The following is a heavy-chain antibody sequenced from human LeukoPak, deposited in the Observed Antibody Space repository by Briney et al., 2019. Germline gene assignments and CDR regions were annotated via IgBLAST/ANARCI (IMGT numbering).Heavy chain of an antibody. CDR2: IYAGGRS. V-gene: IGHV4-61*02. D-gene: IGHD6-19*01. CDR3: ASDHSGWLGLGY. J-gene: IGHJ4*02. CDR1: NVSISSGSHY. Sequence: PSETLSLTCTVSNVSISSGSHYWNWIRQPAGKGLEWIGRIYAGGRSNYNPSLRSRVTISVDTSKNQFSLRLSSVTATDTGVYYCASDHSGWLGLGYWGQGTLVSVSS.